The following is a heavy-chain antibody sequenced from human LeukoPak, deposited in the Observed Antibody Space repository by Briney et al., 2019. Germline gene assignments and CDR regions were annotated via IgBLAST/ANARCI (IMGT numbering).Heavy chain of an antibody. Sequence: SETLSLTCTVSGGSISSSSYYWGWIRQPPGKGLEWIGSIYYSGSTYYNPSLKSRVTISVDTSKNQFSLKLSSVTAADTAVYYCARGSGEEDLDNWFDPWGQGTLVTVSS. V-gene: IGHV4-39*07. CDR1: GGSISSSSYY. CDR3: ARGSGEEDLDNWFDP. CDR2: IYYSGST. D-gene: IGHD3-10*01. J-gene: IGHJ5*02.